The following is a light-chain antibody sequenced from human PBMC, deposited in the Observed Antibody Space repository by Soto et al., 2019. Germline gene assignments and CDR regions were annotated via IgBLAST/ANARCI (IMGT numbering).Light chain of an antibody. CDR2: GNS. Sequence: QSVLTQPPSVSGAPGQRVTISCTGSSSNIGAGYHVHWYQQLPGTAPKLLIYGNSNRPSGVPDRFSGSKSGTSASLAITGLQAEDGAYYYPQSNDSPLSVLFGGGTKLPAL. J-gene: IGLJ2*01. V-gene: IGLV1-40*01. CDR1: SSNIGAGYH. CDR3: QSNDSPLSVL.